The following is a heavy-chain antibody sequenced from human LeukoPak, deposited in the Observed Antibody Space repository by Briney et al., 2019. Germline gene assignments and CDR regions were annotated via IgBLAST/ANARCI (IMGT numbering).Heavy chain of an antibody. D-gene: IGHD4-17*01. J-gene: IGHJ4*02. CDR1: GGSISSYY. CDR2: IHYGGTT. V-gene: IGHV4-59*01. Sequence: SETLSLTCNVSGGSISSYYWTWIRQPPGKGLEWIAYIHYGGTTNYNPSLKGRVTISIDRSKNHFSLRLYSVIAADTAVYYCARLVRDYGDYLDYWGQGTLVTVSS. CDR3: ARLVRDYGDYLDY.